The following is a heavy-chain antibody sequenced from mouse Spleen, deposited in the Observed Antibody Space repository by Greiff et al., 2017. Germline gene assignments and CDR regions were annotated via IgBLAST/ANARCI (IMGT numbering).Heavy chain of an antibody. CDR2: ISSGGSYT. CDR3: ARHEGYYFDY. V-gene: IGHV5-9-3*01. Sequence: EVQLVESGGGLVKPGGSLKLSCAASGFTFSSYAMSWVRQTPEKRLEWVATISSGGSYTYYPDSVKGRFTISRDNAKNTLYLQMSSLRSEDTAMYYCARHEGYYFDYWGQGTTLTVSS. J-gene: IGHJ2*01. CDR1: GFTFSSYA.